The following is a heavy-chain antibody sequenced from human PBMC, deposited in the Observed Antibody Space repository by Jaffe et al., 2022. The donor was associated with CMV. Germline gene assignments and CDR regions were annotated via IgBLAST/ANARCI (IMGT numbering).Heavy chain of an antibody. J-gene: IGHJ5*02. CDR2: INHSGST. CDR3: ARGLRYCSGGSCYRPWFDP. Sequence: QVQLQQWGAGLLKPSETLSLTCAVYGGSFSGYYWSWIRQPPGKGLEWIGEINHSGSTNYNPSLKSRVTISVDTSKNQFSLKLSSVTAADTAVYYCARGLRYCSGGSCYRPWFDPWGQGTLVTVSS. CDR1: GGSFSGYY. D-gene: IGHD2-15*01. V-gene: IGHV4-34*01.